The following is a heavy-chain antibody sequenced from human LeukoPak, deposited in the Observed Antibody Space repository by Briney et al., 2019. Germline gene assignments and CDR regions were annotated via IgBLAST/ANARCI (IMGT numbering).Heavy chain of an antibody. V-gene: IGHV1-69*13. CDR2: IIPIFGTA. Sequence: SVKVSCKASGYTFTSYGISWVRQAPGQGLEWMGGIIPIFGTANYAQKFQGRVTITADESTSTAYMELSSLRSEDTAVYYCARDLKGGYDPWGQGTLVTVSS. CDR3: ARDLKGGYDP. J-gene: IGHJ5*02. CDR1: GYTFTSYG. D-gene: IGHD3-16*01.